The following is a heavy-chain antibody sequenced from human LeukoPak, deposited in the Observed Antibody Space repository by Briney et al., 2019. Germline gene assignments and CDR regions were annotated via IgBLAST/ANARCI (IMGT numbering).Heavy chain of an antibody. CDR1: GFTFSSYA. Sequence: PGGSLRLSCAASGFTFSSYAMHWVRQAPGKGLEWVAVISYDGGNKYYADSVKGRFTISRDNSKNTLYLQMNSLRAEDTAVYYCARAVVGYSYGGGYYYYYYMDVWGKGTTVTVSS. J-gene: IGHJ6*03. CDR2: ISYDGGNK. CDR3: ARAVVGYSYGGGYYYYYYMDV. V-gene: IGHV3-30*01. D-gene: IGHD5-18*01.